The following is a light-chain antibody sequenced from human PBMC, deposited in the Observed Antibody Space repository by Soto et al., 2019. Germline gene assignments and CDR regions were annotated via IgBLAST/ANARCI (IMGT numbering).Light chain of an antibody. J-gene: IGKJ1*01. CDR2: GAS. V-gene: IGKV3-15*01. Sequence: EIVMTQSPATLSVSPGERATLPCRASQSVGSNLAWYQKKPGQAPRRLIYGASTRATGIPARFSGSGSGTEFTRTISSLQSEDFAVYYCQQYDNWWTFGQGTRVEIK. CDR3: QQYDNWWT. CDR1: QSVGSN.